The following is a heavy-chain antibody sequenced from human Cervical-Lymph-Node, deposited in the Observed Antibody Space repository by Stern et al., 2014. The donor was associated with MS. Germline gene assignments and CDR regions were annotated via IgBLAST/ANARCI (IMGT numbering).Heavy chain of an antibody. V-gene: IGHV4-34*01. CDR2: INHSGST. D-gene: IGHD5-24*01. J-gene: IGHJ6*02. CDR3: ARGRDGYESYYYYYGMDV. CDR1: GGSFSGYY. Sequence: QVQLQQWGAGLLKPSETLSLTCAVYGGSFSGYYWSWIRQPPGKGLEWIGEINHSGSTNYNPALKSRVTISVDTSKNQFSLKLSSVTAADTAVYYCARGRDGYESYYYYYGMDVWGQGTTVTVSS.